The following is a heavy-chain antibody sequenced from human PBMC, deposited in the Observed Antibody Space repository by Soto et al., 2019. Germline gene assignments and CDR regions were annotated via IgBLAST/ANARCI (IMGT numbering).Heavy chain of an antibody. V-gene: IGHV1-69*01. CDR2: IIPVSGAA. Sequence: QVQLVQSGAEVKKPGASVKVSCKASGGTFGSYAFSWVRQAPGQGLEWMGGIIPVSGAAHYAQKFQGRVTITAYESTSTAYMELSSLSSQDTAVYYCATALGCRSTSCTLDYWGQGTRVIVSS. J-gene: IGHJ4*02. CDR3: ATALGCRSTSCTLDY. D-gene: IGHD2-2*01. CDR1: GGTFGSYA.